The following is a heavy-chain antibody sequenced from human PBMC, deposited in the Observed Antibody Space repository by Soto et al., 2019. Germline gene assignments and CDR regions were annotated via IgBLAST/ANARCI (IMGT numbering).Heavy chain of an antibody. CDR1: GFTLSRYT. CDR3: ANYGGY. V-gene: IGHV3-43*01. D-gene: IGHD3-10*01. Sequence: GGSLRLSCAASGFTLSRYTMHWVRQAPGKGLEWVALNSWDGGTSAYADSVKGRFTVSRDNSKSTLYLQMNSLRTEDTAVYYCANYGGYWGQGTLVTVSS. CDR2: NSWDGGTS. J-gene: IGHJ4*02.